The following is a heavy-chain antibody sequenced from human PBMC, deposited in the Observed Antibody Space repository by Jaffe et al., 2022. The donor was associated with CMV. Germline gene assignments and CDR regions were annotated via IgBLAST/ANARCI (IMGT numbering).Heavy chain of an antibody. D-gene: IGHD2-15*01. CDR2: IYYSGST. J-gene: IGHJ4*02. CDR1: GGSISSSSYY. CDR3: ARHVRGKDIVVVVAATHFDY. V-gene: IGHV4-39*01. Sequence: QLQLQESGPGLVKPSETLSLTCTVSGGSISSSSYYWGWIRQPPGKGLEWIGSIYYSGSTYYNPSLKSRVTISVDTSKNQFSLKLSSVTAADTAVYYCARHVRGKDIVVVVAATHFDYWGQGTLVTVSS.